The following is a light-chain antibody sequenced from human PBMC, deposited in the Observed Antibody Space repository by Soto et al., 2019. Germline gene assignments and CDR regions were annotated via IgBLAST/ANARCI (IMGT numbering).Light chain of an antibody. CDR1: QSVSSSF. V-gene: IGKV3-20*01. CDR2: GAS. Sequence: EIVLTQSPGTLSLSPGERATLSCRASQSVSSSFLAWHQQKPGQAPRLLIYGASSRATGIPDRFSGSGSGTDFTLTISRLEPEEFAVYYCQQYGSSPRTFGQGTNVEIK. J-gene: IGKJ1*01. CDR3: QQYGSSPRT.